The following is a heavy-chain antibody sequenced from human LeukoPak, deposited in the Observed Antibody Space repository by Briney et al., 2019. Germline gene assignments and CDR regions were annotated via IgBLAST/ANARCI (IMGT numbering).Heavy chain of an antibody. V-gene: IGHV3-7*01. J-gene: IGHJ4*01. CDR2: INQDESAK. CDR3: AKLLRDVTIYDF. D-gene: IGHD5-24*01. Sequence: GGSLRLSCAASGFTFSSYGMSWVRQAPGKGLEWVASINQDESAKFYVDSVRGRFTTSRDNAKNSLFPQMNSLRAEDTAFYYCAKLLRDVTIYDFWGHGALVTVSS. CDR1: GFTFSSYG.